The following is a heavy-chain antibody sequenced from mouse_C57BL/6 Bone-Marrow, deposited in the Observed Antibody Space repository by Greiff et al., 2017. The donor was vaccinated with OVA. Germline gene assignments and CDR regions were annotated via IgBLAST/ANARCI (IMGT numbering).Heavy chain of an antibody. D-gene: IGHD3-2*02. CDR3: ARDLQAGRRGYFDY. CDR2: ISDGGSYT. CDR1: GFTFSSYA. Sequence: DVKLVESGGGLVKPGGSLKLSCAASGFTFSSYAMSWVRQTPEKRLEWVATISDGGSYTYYPDNVKGRFTISRDNAKNNLYLQMSHLKSEDTAMYYCARDLQAGRRGYFDYWGQGTTLTVSS. V-gene: IGHV5-4*01. J-gene: IGHJ2*01.